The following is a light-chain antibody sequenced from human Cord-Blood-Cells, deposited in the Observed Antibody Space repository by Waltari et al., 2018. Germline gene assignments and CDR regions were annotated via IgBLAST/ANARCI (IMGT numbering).Light chain of an antibody. J-gene: IGKJ1*01. Sequence: EIVMPQSHSTLSVSPGERATNSCRASQSVSSNLAWYQQKPGQAPRLLIYGASTRATGIPARFSGSGSGTEFTLTISSLQSEDFAAYYCQQYNNWPRTFGQGTKVEIK. CDR1: QSVSSN. CDR3: QQYNNWPRT. CDR2: GAS. V-gene: IGKV3-15*01.